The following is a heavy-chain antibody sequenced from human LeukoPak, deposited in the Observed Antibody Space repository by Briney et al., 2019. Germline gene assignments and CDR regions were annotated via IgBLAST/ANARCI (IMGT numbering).Heavy chain of an antibody. CDR1: GFTFSSYA. CDR2: ISYDGSNK. V-gene: IGHV3-30-3*01. J-gene: IGHJ4*02. CDR3: ARVRGGKLDY. D-gene: IGHD4-23*01. Sequence: PGGSLRLSCAASGFTFSSYAMHWVRQAPGKGLEWVAVISYDGSNKYYADSVKGRFTISRDNAKNSLYLQMNSLRAEDTAVYYCARVRGGKLDYWGQGTLVTVSS.